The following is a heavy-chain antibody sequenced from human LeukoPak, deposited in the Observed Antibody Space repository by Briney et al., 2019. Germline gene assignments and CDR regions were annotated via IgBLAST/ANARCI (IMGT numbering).Heavy chain of an antibody. Sequence: GGSLRLSCAASGFTFTNNFMSWVRQVPGKGLEWVANIKQDGSETTYADSVRGRFTIFRDNAKNSLYLQMNSLRAEDTAVYYCAELGITMIGGVWGKGTTVTISS. CDR3: AELGITMIGGV. J-gene: IGHJ6*04. CDR1: GFTFTNNF. D-gene: IGHD3-10*02. CDR2: IKQDGSET. V-gene: IGHV3-7*01.